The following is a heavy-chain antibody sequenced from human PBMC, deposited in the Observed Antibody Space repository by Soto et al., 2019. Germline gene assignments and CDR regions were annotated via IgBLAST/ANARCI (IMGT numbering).Heavy chain of an antibody. V-gene: IGHV1-8*01. Sequence: ASVKVSCKASGYTFTSYDINWVRQATGQGLEWMGWMNPNSGNTGYAQKFQGRVTMTRNTSISTAYMELSSLRSEDTAVYYCARGLYSSGWYHYYGIDVWGQGTTVTVSS. CDR3: ARGLYSSGWYHYYGIDV. J-gene: IGHJ6*02. D-gene: IGHD6-19*01. CDR2: MNPNSGNT. CDR1: GYTFTSYD.